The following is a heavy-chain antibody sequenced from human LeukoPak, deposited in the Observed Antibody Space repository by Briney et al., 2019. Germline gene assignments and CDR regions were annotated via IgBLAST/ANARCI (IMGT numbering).Heavy chain of an antibody. CDR3: ARGDYDILTGYGSNWFDP. J-gene: IGHJ5*02. CDR2: ISAYNGNT. Sequence: ASVKVSCKASGYTFTSYGISWVRQAPGQGLEWMGWISAYNGNTNYAQKLQGRVTMTTDTSTSTAYMELRSLRSDDTAVYYCARGDYDILTGYGSNWFDPWGQGTLVTVSS. CDR1: GYTFTSYG. V-gene: IGHV1-18*04. D-gene: IGHD3-9*01.